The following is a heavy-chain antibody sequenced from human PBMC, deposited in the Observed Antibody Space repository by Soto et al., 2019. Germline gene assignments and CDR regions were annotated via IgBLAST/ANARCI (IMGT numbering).Heavy chain of an antibody. CDR2: ISYDGSNK. D-gene: IGHD6-19*01. J-gene: IGHJ4*02. CDR3: AKDSGVAGTSLDY. CDR1: GFTFSSYG. V-gene: IGHV3-30*18. Sequence: GGSLRLSCAASGFTFSSYGMHWVRQAPGKGLEWVAVISYDGSNKYYADSVKGRFTISRDNSKNTLYLQMNSLRAEDTAVYYCAKDSGVAGTSLDYWGQGTLVTVSS.